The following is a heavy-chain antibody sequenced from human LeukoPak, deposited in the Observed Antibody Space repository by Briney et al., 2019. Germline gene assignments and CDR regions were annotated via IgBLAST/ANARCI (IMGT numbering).Heavy chain of an antibody. D-gene: IGHD6-6*01. CDR1: GDSISTYY. Sequence: PSETLSLTCTVSGDSISTYYWSWIRQPPGKGLEWIGYIYYSGSTNYNPSLKSRVTISVDTSKNQFSLKLSSVTAADTAVYYCARASQGVAARPRRYFDYWGQGTLVTVSS. V-gene: IGHV4-59*01. CDR2: IYYSGST. CDR3: ARASQGVAARPRRYFDY. J-gene: IGHJ4*02.